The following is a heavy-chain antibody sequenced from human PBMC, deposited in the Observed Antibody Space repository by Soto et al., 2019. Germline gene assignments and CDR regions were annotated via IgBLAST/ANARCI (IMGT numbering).Heavy chain of an antibody. CDR3: VKESRFPAGYANYFDY. J-gene: IGHJ4*02. CDR2: ISSNGGST. Sequence: GGSLRLSCSASGFTFSSYAMHWVRQAPGKGLEYVSAISSNGGSTYYADSVKGRFTISRDNSKNTLYLQMSSLRAEDTAVYYCVKESRFPAGYANYFDYWGQGTLVTVSS. V-gene: IGHV3-64D*06. CDR1: GFTFSSYA. D-gene: IGHD2-2*01.